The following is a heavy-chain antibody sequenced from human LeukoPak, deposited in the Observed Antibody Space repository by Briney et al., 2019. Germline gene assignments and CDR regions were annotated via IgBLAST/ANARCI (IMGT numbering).Heavy chain of an antibody. CDR1: GFTFSGSA. V-gene: IGHV3-73*01. D-gene: IGHD1-26*01. CDR3: TSHLPGWEGEDY. J-gene: IGHJ4*02. CDR2: IRSKANSYAT. Sequence: GGSLKLSCAASGFTFSGSAMHWVRQASGKGLEWVGRIRSKANSYATAYAASVKGRFTISRDDSKNTAYLQMNSLKTEDTAVYYCTSHLPGWEGEDYWDQGTLVTVSS.